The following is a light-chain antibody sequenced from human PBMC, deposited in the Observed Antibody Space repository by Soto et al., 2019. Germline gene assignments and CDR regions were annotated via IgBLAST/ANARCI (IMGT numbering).Light chain of an antibody. Sequence: DIQMTQSPSTLSASVSDRVTITCRASQSISSCLSWYQQKPGKAPKLLIYDASSLESGVPSRFSGSGSGTEFTLTISSLQPDDFATYYCLQDYTYPWTFGQGTKVDI. V-gene: IGKV1-5*01. CDR3: LQDYTYPWT. CDR2: DAS. CDR1: QSISSC. J-gene: IGKJ1*01.